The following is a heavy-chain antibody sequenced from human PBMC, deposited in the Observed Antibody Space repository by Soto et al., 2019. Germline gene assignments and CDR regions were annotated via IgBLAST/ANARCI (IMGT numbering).Heavy chain of an antibody. D-gene: IGHD3-16*02. J-gene: IGHJ4*02. CDR1: GGSISSYY. CDR2: IYYSGST. V-gene: IGHV4-59*08. CDR3: ARRVDYVRGSNRVSPYFDY. Sequence: SETLSLTCTVSGGSISSYYWSWIRQPPGKGLEWFGYIYYSGSTNYNPSLKSRVTISVDTSMNQFSLKLSSVTAADTAGYCCARRVDYVRGSNRVSPYFDYWGQESLVTVSS.